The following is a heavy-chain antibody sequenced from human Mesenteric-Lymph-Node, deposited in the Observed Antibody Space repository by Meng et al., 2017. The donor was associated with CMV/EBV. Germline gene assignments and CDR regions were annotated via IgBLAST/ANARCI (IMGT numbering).Heavy chain of an antibody. CDR2: ISGSGGNK. V-gene: IGHV3-23*01. Sequence: AGFTFTSYAMSWVRKDPGKGLEWVSAISGSGGNKYKEESVKGRLTISRDNSKNTLYLQMNSLRAEDTAVYYCVKDGSIVVVITLDHWGQGTLVTVSS. J-gene: IGHJ4*02. CDR3: VKDGSIVVVITLDH. D-gene: IGHD3-22*01. CDR1: GFTFTSYA.